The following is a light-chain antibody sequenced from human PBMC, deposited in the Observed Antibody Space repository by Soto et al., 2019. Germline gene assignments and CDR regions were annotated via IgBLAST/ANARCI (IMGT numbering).Light chain of an antibody. CDR2: LEGSGSY. CDR3: ETWDSNPRV. Sequence: QSVLTQSSSASASLGSSVKLTCTLSSGHSSYIIAWHQQQPWKAPRYLMKLEGSGSYNKGSRVPDRFSGSSSGADRYLTISNLQFEDEADYYCETWDSNPRVFGGGTKLTVL. CDR1: SGHSSYI. J-gene: IGLJ3*02. V-gene: IGLV4-60*02.